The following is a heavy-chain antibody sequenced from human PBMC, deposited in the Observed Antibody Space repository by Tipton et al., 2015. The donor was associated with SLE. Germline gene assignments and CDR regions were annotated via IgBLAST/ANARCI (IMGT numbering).Heavy chain of an antibody. CDR2: SSYSGST. Sequence: TLSLTCTVSGASISSYYWSWIRQPPGTRLEWIAYSSYSGSTSYNPSLKSRVTMSVDTSKNQFSLKLSSVTAADTAVYYCARDQGGDSKYFDLWGRGTLVTVSS. D-gene: IGHD4-17*01. J-gene: IGHJ2*01. V-gene: IGHV4-59*12. CDR3: ARDQGGDSKYFDL. CDR1: GASISSYY.